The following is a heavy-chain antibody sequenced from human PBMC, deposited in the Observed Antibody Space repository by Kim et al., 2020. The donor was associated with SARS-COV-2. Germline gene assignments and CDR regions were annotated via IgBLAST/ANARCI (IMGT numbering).Heavy chain of an antibody. V-gene: IGHV3-66*01. J-gene: IGHJ1*01. Sequence: GGSLRLSCAVSGFTVSSNYMSWVRQPPGKGLEWVSVIYSGGSTYYADSVKGRFTIFRDNAKNTLYLQMSSLRAEDTAVYYCAGGATSISYHWGQGTLVTV. D-gene: IGHD2-2*01. CDR2: IYSGGST. CDR1: GFTVSSNY. CDR3: AGGATSISYH.